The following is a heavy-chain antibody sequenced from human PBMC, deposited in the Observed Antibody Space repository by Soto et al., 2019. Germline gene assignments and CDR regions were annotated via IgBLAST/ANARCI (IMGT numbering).Heavy chain of an antibody. CDR3: ARVLGYCNTGVCYDWVELENHY. J-gene: IGHJ4*02. CDR1: GGTFSSNA. V-gene: IGHV1-69*01. Sequence: QVQLVQSGGEVKKTGSSVKVSCKASGGTFSSNAISWVRQTPGQGLEWMVGIIPSCGTANYGQKCQGRVTITANESTRTANMDLRIRGSEDTDVYYCARVLGYCNTGVCYDWVELENHYWVQGTLVTVSA. D-gene: IGHD2-8*01. CDR2: IIPSCGTA.